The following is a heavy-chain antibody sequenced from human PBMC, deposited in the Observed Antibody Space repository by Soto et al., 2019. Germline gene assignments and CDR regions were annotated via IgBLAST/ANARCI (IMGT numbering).Heavy chain of an antibody. D-gene: IGHD5-12*01. V-gene: IGHV3-23*01. CDR1: GFTFSSYA. Sequence: EVQLLQSGGGLVQPGGSLRLSCVASGFTFSSYAMNWVRQAPGKGPEWVSSISATGGSAYYAVSVKGRFTISRDNSKNTLYLQMDSLRADDTAVYYCARDRGYSGYDREVFDFWGQGTLVTVSS. CDR3: ARDRGYSGYDREVFDF. J-gene: IGHJ4*02. CDR2: ISATGGSA.